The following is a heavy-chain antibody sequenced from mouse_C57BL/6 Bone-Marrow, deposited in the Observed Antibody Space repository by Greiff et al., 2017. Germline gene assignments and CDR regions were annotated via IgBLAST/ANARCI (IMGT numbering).Heavy chain of an antibody. CDR1: GYTFTDYY. J-gene: IGHJ4*01. D-gene: IGHD1-1*01. CDR2: INPNNGGT. V-gene: IGHV1-26*01. Sequence: EVQLQQSGPELVKPGASVKISCKASGYTFTDYYMNWVKQSHGKSLEWIGDINPNNGGTSYNQKFKGKATLTVDKSSSTAYMELRSLTSEDSAVYYCARDFYYGRDYAMDDWGQGTSVTVSS. CDR3: ARDFYYGRDYAMDD.